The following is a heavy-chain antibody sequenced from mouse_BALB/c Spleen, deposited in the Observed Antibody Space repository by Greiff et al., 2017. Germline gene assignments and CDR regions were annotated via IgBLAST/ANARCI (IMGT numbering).Heavy chain of an antibody. CDR2: INSNGGST. D-gene: IGHD1-1*01. CDR1: GFTFSSYG. Sequence: DVQLVESGGGLVQPGGSLKLSCAASGFTFSSYGMSWVRQTPDKRLELVATINSNGGSTYYPDSVKGRFTISRDNAKNTLYLQMSSLKSEDTAMYYCARDHYYYGSSPWFAYWGQGTLVTVSA. CDR3: ARDHYYYGSSPWFAY. V-gene: IGHV5-6-3*01. J-gene: IGHJ3*01.